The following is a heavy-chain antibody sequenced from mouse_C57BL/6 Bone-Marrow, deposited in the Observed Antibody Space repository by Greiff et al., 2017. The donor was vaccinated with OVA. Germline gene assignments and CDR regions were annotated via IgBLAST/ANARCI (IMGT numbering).Heavy chain of an antibody. Sequence: QVHVKQPGAELVKPGASVKLSCKASGYTFTSYWMHWVKQRPGQGLEWIGMIHPNSGSTNYNEKFKSKATLTVDKSSSTAYMQLSSLTSEDSAVYYCARATTVVARAMDYWGQGTSVTVSS. CDR2: IHPNSGST. D-gene: IGHD1-1*01. V-gene: IGHV1-64*01. CDR3: ARATTVVARAMDY. CDR1: GYTFTSYW. J-gene: IGHJ4*01.